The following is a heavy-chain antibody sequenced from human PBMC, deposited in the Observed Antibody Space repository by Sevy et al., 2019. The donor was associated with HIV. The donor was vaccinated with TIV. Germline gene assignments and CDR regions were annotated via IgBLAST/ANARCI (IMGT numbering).Heavy chain of an antibody. D-gene: IGHD6-19*01. CDR2: ISGLTNYI. CDR3: ARRSSGWDYFDY. Sequence: GVSLRLSCAASGFPFSSYAMSWVRQAPGKGLEWVSCISGLTNYINYADSVKGRFTISRDNAKNSVYLQMNSLRAEDTAVYYCARRSSGWDYFDYWGQGTPVTVSS. CDR1: GFPFSSYA. J-gene: IGHJ4*02. V-gene: IGHV3-21*05.